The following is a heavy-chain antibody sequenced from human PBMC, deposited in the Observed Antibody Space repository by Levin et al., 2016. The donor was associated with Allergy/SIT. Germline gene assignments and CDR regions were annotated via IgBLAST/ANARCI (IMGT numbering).Heavy chain of an antibody. D-gene: IGHD2-2*01. V-gene: IGHV3-23*01. J-gene: IGHJ6*03. CDR2: ISGSGAMT. CDR1: GFTLSGYA. Sequence: GESLKISCAASGFTLSGYAVSWVRQAPGKGLEWISAISGSGAMTNSADSVKGRFTISRDNSKNTVYLQMGSLRVDDTAMYYCARGDCSSTSCSAYYYYYMDVWGKGTTVTVSS. CDR3: ARGDCSSTSCSAYYYYYMDV.